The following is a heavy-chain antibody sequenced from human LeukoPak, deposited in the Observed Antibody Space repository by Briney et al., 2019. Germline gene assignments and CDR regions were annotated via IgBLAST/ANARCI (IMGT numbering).Heavy chain of an antibody. Sequence: PSETLSLTCTVSGGSISSGPYYWSWIRQSPGKGLEWIGYIHYSGSANYNPSLKSRVTISVDTSKNQFSLRLRSVTAADTAMYYCARGTLYRGWSYYLDFWGQGSQVTVSS. CDR1: GGSISSGPYY. V-gene: IGHV4-61*01. CDR3: ARGTLYRGWSYYLDF. D-gene: IGHD6-19*01. J-gene: IGHJ4*02. CDR2: IHYSGSA.